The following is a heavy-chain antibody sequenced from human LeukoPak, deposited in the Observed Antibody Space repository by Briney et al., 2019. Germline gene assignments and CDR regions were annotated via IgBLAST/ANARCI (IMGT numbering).Heavy chain of an antibody. J-gene: IGHJ4*02. CDR3: ARQHYYDSSGYYCLDY. V-gene: IGHV5-51*01. D-gene: IGHD3-22*01. CDR1: VSLFTSYL. Sequence: GASLQISCEGSVSLFTSYLIGGVRQLPGKGLEWMGIIYPGDSDTRYSPSFQGQVTISADNSISTAYLQWSSLKASDTAMYYCARQHYYDSSGYYCLDYWGQGTLVTVSS. CDR2: IYPGDSDT.